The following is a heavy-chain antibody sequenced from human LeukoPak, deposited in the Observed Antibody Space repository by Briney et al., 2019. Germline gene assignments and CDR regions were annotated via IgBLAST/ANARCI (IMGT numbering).Heavy chain of an antibody. CDR1: GYTVTGYY. D-gene: IGHD3-22*01. CDR2: INPNSGYT. V-gene: IGHV1-2*02. J-gene: IGHJ4*02. CDR3: ARGSYYSDSSGYFDY. Sequence: ASVKVSCKASGYTVTGYYIHWVRQAPGQGLDGMGWINPNSGYTHSAQNFQGRLTMTRDTSTDTAYMELSSLRSDDTAVYYCARGSYYSDSSGYFDYWGQGTLVTVSS.